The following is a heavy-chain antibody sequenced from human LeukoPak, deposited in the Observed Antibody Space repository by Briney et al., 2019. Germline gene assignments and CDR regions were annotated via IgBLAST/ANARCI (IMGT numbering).Heavy chain of an antibody. J-gene: IGHJ4*02. CDR2: INPNSGVT. Sequence: ASVKVSCKASGYTFTGYYMHWVRQAPGQGLEWMGWINPNSGVTNYAQKFQGRVTMTRDTSISTAYMELSRLRSDDTAVYYCARASSGYCSGGSCYSDYWGQGTLVTVSS. CDR3: ARASSGYCSGGSCYSDY. V-gene: IGHV1-2*02. D-gene: IGHD2-15*01. CDR1: GYTFTGYY.